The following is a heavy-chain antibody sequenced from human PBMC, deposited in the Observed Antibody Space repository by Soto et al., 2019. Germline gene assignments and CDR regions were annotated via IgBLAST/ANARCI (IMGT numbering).Heavy chain of an antibody. J-gene: IGHJ3*02. Sequence: SETLSLTCTVSGDSISSGYFYWAWIRQHPGKGLEWIGFIYYTGSAYYNPSLKSRVSISVDTSKNQFSLKMSSVTAADTAVYFCARDKFDSSGYCLYDAFDIWGQGTMV. D-gene: IGHD3-22*01. CDR2: IYYTGSA. V-gene: IGHV4-31*03. CDR1: GDSISSGYFY. CDR3: ARDKFDSSGYCLYDAFDI.